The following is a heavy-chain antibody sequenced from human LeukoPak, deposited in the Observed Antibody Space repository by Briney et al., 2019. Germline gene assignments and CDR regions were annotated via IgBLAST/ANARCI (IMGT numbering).Heavy chain of an antibody. V-gene: IGHV3-7*03. D-gene: IGHD4-23*01. CDR2: IKQDGSEK. CDR3: ARALLTVVKGGFDY. CDR1: GFTFSSCW. Sequence: GGSLRLSCAASGFTFSSCWMSWVRQAPGKGLEWVANIKQDGSEKYYVDSVKGRFTISRDNAKNSLYLQMNSLRAEDTAVYYCARALLTVVKGGFDYWGQGTLVTVSS. J-gene: IGHJ4*02.